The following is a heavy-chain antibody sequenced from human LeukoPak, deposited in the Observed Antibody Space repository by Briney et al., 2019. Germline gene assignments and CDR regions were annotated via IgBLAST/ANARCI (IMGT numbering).Heavy chain of an antibody. CDR3: AREGDYYDSSGYYYEGYYFDY. CDR1: GGSISSGSYY. D-gene: IGHD3-22*01. Sequence: TSETLSLTCTVSGGSISSGSYYWSWIRQPAGKGLEWIGRIYTSGSTNYNPSLKSRVTISVDTSKNQFSLKLSSVTAADTAVYYCAREGDYYDSSGYYYEGYYFDYWGQGTLVTVSS. CDR2: IYTSGST. J-gene: IGHJ4*02. V-gene: IGHV4-61*02.